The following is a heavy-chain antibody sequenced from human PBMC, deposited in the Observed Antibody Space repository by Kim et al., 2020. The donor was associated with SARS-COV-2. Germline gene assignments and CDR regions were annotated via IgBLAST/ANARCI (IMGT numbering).Heavy chain of an antibody. D-gene: IGHD3-10*01. CDR1: GGFIRSGNW. CDR2: IYHSGST. J-gene: IGHJ3*01. CDR3: ARGLDMDRGVVNGLDF. Sequence: SETLSLTCVVSGGFIRSGNWWTWVRQPPGKGLEWLAEIYHSGSTNYNASLKGRLTISVDKSKNEFSLNLTSVTAADTAIYYCARGLDMDRGVVNGLDFWG. V-gene: IGHV4-4*02.